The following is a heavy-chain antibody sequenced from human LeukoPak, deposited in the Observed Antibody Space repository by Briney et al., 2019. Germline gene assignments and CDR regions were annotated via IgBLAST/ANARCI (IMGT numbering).Heavy chain of an antibody. J-gene: IGHJ4*02. CDR1: GFTFSSYW. Sequence: GGSLRLPCAASGFTFSSYWMHWVRQAPGKGLVWVSRINSDGSSTSYADSVKGRFTISRDNAKNTPYLQMNSLRAEDTAVYYCARAPYYGSGSGTFDYWGQGTLVTVSS. CDR3: ARAPYYGSGSGTFDY. D-gene: IGHD3-10*01. CDR2: INSDGSST. V-gene: IGHV3-74*01.